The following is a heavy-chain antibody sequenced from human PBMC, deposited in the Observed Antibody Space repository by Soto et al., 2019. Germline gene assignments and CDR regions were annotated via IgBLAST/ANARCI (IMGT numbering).Heavy chain of an antibody. CDR2: ISYTGRT. CDR3: AREWGLLPYYVMNV. V-gene: IGHV4-61*03. Sequence: SLPCIVSGDSVPSGSYYWTWLRQPPGKGLEWIGYISYTGRTKYNPSLQSRVTISVDTSKNDFSLNLSSVTAADTAVYFCAREWGLLPYYVMNVWGHGTAVTVSS. D-gene: IGHD7-27*01. J-gene: IGHJ6*02. CDR1: GDSVPSGSYY.